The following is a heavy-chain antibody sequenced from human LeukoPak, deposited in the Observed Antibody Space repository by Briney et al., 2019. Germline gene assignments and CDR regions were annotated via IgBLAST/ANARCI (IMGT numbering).Heavy chain of an antibody. V-gene: IGHV3-7*03. CDR1: GFSFRSYG. D-gene: IGHD6-13*01. J-gene: IGHJ4*02. Sequence: PGGSLRLSCAACGFSFRSYGMSWVRQAPGKGLEWVANIKQDGSEKYYVDSVKGRFTISRDNAKNSLYLQMNSLRAEDTAVYYCAVGYSSTWYHFEYWGQGTLVTVSS. CDR3: AVGYSSTWYHFEY. CDR2: IKQDGSEK.